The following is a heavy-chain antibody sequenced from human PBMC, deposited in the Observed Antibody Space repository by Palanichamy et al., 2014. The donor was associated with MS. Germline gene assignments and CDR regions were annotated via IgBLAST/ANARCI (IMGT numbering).Heavy chain of an antibody. Sequence: EVQLVESGGGLVQPGGSLRLSCAASGFTFSNYWMTWVRQAPGKGLEWVANIKQDGSEKYYVDSVKGRFTISRDNAKNSLYLQMNSLRAEDTAVYSCARDKSSSSVFDYWGQGTLVTVSS. D-gene: IGHD6-6*01. V-gene: IGHV3-7*01. CDR3: ARDKSSSSVFDY. J-gene: IGHJ4*02. CDR2: IKQDGSEK. CDR1: GFTFSNYW.